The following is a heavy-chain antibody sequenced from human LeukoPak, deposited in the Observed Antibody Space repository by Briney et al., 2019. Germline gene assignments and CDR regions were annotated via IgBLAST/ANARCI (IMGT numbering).Heavy chain of an antibody. V-gene: IGHV3-23*01. D-gene: IGHD2-2*01. CDR2: ISDSGGST. CDR3: AKDQDWSSTSWYYYYYMDV. Sequence: GGSLRLSCAASGFTFSSYAMSWVRQAPGKGLEWVSAISDSGGSTYYADSVKGRFTISRDNSKNTLYLQMSSLRAGDTAVYYCAKDQDWSSTSWYYYYYMDVWGKRTTVTVSS. CDR1: GFTFSSYA. J-gene: IGHJ6*03.